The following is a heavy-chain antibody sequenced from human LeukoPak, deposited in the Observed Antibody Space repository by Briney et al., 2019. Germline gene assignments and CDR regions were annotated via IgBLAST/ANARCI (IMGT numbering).Heavy chain of an antibody. J-gene: IGHJ5*02. CDR2: IIPIFGTA. CDR3: ARNTHYDTLTGYYGFDP. D-gene: IGHD3-9*01. V-gene: IGHV1-69*13. CDR1: GGTFSSYA. Sequence: GASVKVSCKASGGTFSSYAISWVRQAPGQGLEWMGGIIPIFGTANYAQKFQGRVTITADESTSTAYMELSSLRFEDTAVYYCARNTHYDTLTGYYGFDPWGQGTLVTVSS.